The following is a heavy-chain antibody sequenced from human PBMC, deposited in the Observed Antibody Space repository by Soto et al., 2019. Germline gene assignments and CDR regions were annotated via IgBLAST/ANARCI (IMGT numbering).Heavy chain of an antibody. Sequence: SETLSLTCTVSGGSISSYYWSWIRQPPGKGLEWIGYIYYSGSTNYNPSLKSRVTISVDTSKNQFSLKLSSVTAADTAVYYCARDSEGIAVAGRSPHFDYWGQGTLVTVSS. CDR1: GGSISSYY. CDR3: ARDSEGIAVAGRSPHFDY. J-gene: IGHJ4*02. D-gene: IGHD6-19*01. CDR2: IYYSGST. V-gene: IGHV4-59*01.